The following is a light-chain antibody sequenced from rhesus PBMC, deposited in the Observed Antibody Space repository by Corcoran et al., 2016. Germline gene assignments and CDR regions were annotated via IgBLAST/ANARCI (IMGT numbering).Light chain of an antibody. J-gene: IGKJ1*01. CDR3: QQYKSYPWT. CDR1: QGISSY. Sequence: DIQMTQSPSSLSASVGDTVTITCRASQGISSYLNWFQQKPGKAPKLLIYAATTVQSGVPTRFSGSGSGTDFTLTISSLQPEDFATYYCQQYKSYPWTFGQGTKVEIK. V-gene: IGKV1-28*02. CDR2: AAT.